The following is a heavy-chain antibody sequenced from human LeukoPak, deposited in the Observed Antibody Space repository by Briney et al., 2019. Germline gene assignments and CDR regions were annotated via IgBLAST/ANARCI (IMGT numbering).Heavy chain of an antibody. V-gene: IGHV3-23*01. Sequence: PGGSLRLSCAASGLTFNNYAMTWVRQAPGKGLEWVSGISGTGDYTYYADSVKGRFTVSRDNSKNTLYLQMNSLRAEDTAVYYCANRDWNDGDYWGQGTLVTVSS. J-gene: IGHJ4*02. CDR1: GLTFNNYA. CDR3: ANRDWNDGDY. CDR2: ISGTGDYT. D-gene: IGHD1-1*01.